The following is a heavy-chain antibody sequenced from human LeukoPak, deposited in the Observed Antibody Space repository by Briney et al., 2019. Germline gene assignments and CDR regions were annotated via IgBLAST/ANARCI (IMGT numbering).Heavy chain of an antibody. D-gene: IGHD3-9*01. CDR3: ARSDYDILTGYSDAFDI. V-gene: IGHV4-39*07. CDR2: IYYSGST. Sequence: PSETLSLTCTVSGGSISSSSYYWGWIRQPPGRGREGLGGIYYSGSTNYNPSLKSRVTISVDTSKNQFSLKLSSVTAADTAVYYCARSDYDILTGYSDAFDIWGQGTMVTVSS. J-gene: IGHJ3*02. CDR1: GGSISSSSYY.